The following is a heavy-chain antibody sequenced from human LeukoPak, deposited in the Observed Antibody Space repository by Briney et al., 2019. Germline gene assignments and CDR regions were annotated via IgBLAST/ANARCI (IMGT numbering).Heavy chain of an antibody. CDR3: ARAALNWNRGDV. V-gene: IGHV4-31*03. CDR1: GGSISSGGYY. J-gene: IGHJ6*04. CDR2: IYYSGST. Sequence: NSSETLSLTCTVSGGSISSGGYYWSWIRQHPGKGLEWIGYIYYSGSTYYNPSLKSRVTISVDTSKNQFSLKLSPVTAADTAVYYCARAALNWNRGDVWGKGTTVTVSS. D-gene: IGHD1-20*01.